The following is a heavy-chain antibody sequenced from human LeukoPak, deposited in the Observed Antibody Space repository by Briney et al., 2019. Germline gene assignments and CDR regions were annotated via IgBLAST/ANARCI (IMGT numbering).Heavy chain of an antibody. CDR1: GGSISTYY. D-gene: IGHD5-18*01. J-gene: IGHJ4*02. CDR2: INYSGST. CDR3: ARGTVDTAIDY. V-gene: IGHV4-59*08. Sequence: SETLSLTCTVSGGSISTYYWSWIRQAPGKGLEWIGYINYSGSTNYNPSLKSRVTISADTSKNQFSLRLSSVTAADTAVYYCARGTVDTAIDYWGQGTLVTVSS.